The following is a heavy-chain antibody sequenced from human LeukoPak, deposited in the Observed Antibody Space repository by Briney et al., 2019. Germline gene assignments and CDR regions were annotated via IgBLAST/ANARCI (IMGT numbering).Heavy chain of an antibody. D-gene: IGHD3-10*01. J-gene: IGHJ4*02. V-gene: IGHV4-34*01. CDR2: INHSGST. CDR1: GGSFSGYY. Sequence: SETLSLTCAVYGGSFSGYYWSWIRQPPGKGLEWIGEINHSGSTNYNPSLKSRVTISVDTSKNQFSLKLSSVTAADTAVYYCARLRSAMVRGVIISYYFDYWGQGTLATVSS. CDR3: ARLRSAMVRGVIISYYFDY.